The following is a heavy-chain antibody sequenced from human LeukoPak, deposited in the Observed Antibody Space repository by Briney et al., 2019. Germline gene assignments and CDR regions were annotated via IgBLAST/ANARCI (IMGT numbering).Heavy chain of an antibody. CDR3: ARANVGYCSSTSCYYFDY. V-gene: IGHV4-39*07. CDR2: IYYSGST. J-gene: IGHJ4*02. Sequence: TSETLSLTCTVSGGSISSYYWGWIRQPPGKGLEWIGSIYYSGSTYYNPSLKSRVTISVDTSKNQFSLKLSSVTAADTAVYYCARANVGYCSSTSCYYFDYWGQGTLVTVSS. D-gene: IGHD2-2*01. CDR1: GGSISSYY.